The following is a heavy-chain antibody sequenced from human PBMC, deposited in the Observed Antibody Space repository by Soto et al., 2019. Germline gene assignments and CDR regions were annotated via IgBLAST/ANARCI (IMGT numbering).Heavy chain of an antibody. CDR1: GGSISSYS. CDR2: IYYSGRT. V-gene: IGHV4-59*01. D-gene: IGHD6-19*01. CDR3: ARVGYRRGWYPVDN. Sequence: QVQLQESRPGLVKPSETLSLTCTVSGGSISSYSWSWIRQPPGKGLEWTGYIYYSGRTNYNPSLKSRVTKAVDTSKNQFSLNRSSVTAADTAVYYWARVGYRRGWYPVDNWGQGTLGTVPP. J-gene: IGHJ4*02.